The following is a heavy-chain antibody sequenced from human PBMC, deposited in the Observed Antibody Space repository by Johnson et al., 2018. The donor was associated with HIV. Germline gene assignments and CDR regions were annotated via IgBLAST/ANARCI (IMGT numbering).Heavy chain of an antibody. J-gene: IGHJ3*02. CDR3: ARSYCSGGSCRIHDAFDI. Sequence: QMLLVESGGGVVQPGRSLRLSCAASGFTFSSYGTHWVLQAPGKGLACVAVIPSDGSHKYYADSVNGRFTISRDDSKNTLYLQMNSLRAEYTAVYYRARSYCSGGSCRIHDAFDIWGQGTMVTVSS. D-gene: IGHD2-15*01. CDR1: GFTFSSYG. CDR2: IPSDGSHK. V-gene: IGHV3-30*03.